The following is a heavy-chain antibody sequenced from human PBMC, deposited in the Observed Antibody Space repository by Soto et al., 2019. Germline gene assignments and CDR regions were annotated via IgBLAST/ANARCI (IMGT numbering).Heavy chain of an antibody. CDR3: ARDNPWDYDFWSGYYFAAFDI. CDR1: GFTFSSYS. CDR2: ISSSSSTI. Sequence: GGSLRLSCAASGFTFSSYSMNWVRQAPGKGLEWVSYISSSSSTIYYADSVKGRFTISRDNAKNSLYLQMNSLRDEDTAVYYCARDNPWDYDFWSGYYFAAFDIWGQGTMVTVSS. J-gene: IGHJ3*02. D-gene: IGHD3-3*01. V-gene: IGHV3-48*02.